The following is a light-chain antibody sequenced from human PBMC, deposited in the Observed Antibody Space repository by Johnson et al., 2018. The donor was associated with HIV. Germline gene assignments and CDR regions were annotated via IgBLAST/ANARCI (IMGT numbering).Light chain of an antibody. J-gene: IGLJ1*01. Sequence: QSVLTQPPSVSAAPGQKVTISCSGSSSNIGNNYVSWYRQLPGTAPKVLIYEDNKRPSGIPDRFSGSKSGTSATLGITGLQTGDEADYYCGTWDSGLGAVYVFGPGTKVTVL. CDR1: SSNIGNNY. CDR2: EDN. V-gene: IGLV1-51*02. CDR3: GTWDSGLGAVYV.